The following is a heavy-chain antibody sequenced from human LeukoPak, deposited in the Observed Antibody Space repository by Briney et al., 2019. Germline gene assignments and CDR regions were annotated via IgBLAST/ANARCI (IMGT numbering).Heavy chain of an antibody. CDR3: ARTRGYVQLGGLDI. D-gene: IGHD5-12*01. CDR2: INPNSGGT. J-gene: IGHJ3*02. V-gene: IGHV1-2*04. Sequence: GASVKVSCKASGYTFTGYYIHWVRQAPGQGLEWMGWINPNSGGTNYPQKFQDWVTMTRDTSISTAYMELRRLKSEDTAVYYCARTRGYVQLGGLDIWGQGTLVTISS. CDR1: GYTFTGYY.